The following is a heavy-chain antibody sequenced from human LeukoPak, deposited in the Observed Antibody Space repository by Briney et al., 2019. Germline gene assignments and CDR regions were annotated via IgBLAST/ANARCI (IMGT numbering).Heavy chain of an antibody. J-gene: IGHJ4*02. CDR2: ISTSGGTI. CDR1: GFTFSSSS. V-gene: IGHV3-48*01. CDR3: ARAYYYGSGSYYFYFDY. D-gene: IGHD3-10*01. Sequence: GGSLRLSCAASGFTFSSSSMNWVRQAPEKGLEWVSYISTSGGTIYYADSVKGRFTISRDNAKNSLYLQMDSLRAEDTAVYYCARAYYYGSGSYYFYFDYWGQGTLVTVSS.